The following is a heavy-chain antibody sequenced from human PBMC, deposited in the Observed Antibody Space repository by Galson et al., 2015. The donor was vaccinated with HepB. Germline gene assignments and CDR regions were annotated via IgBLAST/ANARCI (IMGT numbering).Heavy chain of an antibody. J-gene: IGHJ3*01. CDR1: GGSISTNY. CDR2: INTSGTS. Sequence: SETLSLTCTVSGGSISTNYWSWIRQPAGKGLEWIGRINTSGTSNYNPSLKSRVALSLDTSNNQISLNLRSVTAADTAMYYCARRGGQGAYDLWGQGTMVIVSS. CDR3: ARRGGQGAYDL. V-gene: IGHV4-4*07.